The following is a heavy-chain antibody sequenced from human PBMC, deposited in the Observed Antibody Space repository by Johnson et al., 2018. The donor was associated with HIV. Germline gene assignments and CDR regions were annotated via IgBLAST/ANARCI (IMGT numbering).Heavy chain of an antibody. V-gene: IGHV3-30*04. CDR2: ISYDGSNK. CDR3: VTLVVAPPFDI. D-gene: IGHD2-15*01. CDR1: GFTFSSYA. J-gene: IGHJ3*02. Sequence: QVQLVESGGGVVQPGRSLRLSCAASGFTFSSYAMHWVRQAPGKGLEWVAVISYDGSNKYYADSVKGRFTISRDNSKKTLYLQMNSLRTEDTAVYYCVTLVVAPPFDIWGQGTMVTVSS.